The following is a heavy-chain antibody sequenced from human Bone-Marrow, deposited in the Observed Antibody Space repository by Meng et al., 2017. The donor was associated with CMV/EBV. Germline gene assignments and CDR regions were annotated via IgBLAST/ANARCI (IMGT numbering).Heavy chain of an antibody. D-gene: IGHD2-2*01. CDR3: ARVPYCSSTSCYRNWVDP. CDR1: GGTFSSYA. V-gene: IGHV1-69*10. J-gene: IGHJ5*02. Sequence: SVTVSCKASGGTFSSYAISWVRQAPGQGLEWMGGFIPILGIANYAQKFQGRVTITADKSTSTAYMELSSLRSEDTAGYYCARVPYCSSTSCYRNWVDPWGHGTVVTVSS. CDR2: FIPILGIA.